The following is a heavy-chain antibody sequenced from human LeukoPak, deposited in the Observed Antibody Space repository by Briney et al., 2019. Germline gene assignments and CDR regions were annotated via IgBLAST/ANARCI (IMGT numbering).Heavy chain of an antibody. CDR3: ARDGAARVRYSYYMDV. J-gene: IGHJ6*03. Sequence: ASVKVSCKASGYTFTSYGMSWVRQAPGQGLEWMGLISGCNGNTNYAQKLQGRVTMTTDTSTSTAYMELRSLRSDNTAVYYCARDGAARVRYSYYMDVCGKATTLSASS. V-gene: IGHV1-18*01. CDR2: ISGCNGNT. CDR1: GYTFTSYG. D-gene: IGHD6-6*01.